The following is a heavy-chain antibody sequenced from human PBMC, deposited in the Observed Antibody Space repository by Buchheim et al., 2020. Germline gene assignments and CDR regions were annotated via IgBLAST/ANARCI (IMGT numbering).Heavy chain of an antibody. CDR3: AKDDGSGAISQN. CDR1: GFTFSDYG. J-gene: IGHJ4*02. V-gene: IGHV3-30*18. D-gene: IGHD3-10*01. Sequence: QVQLVESGGGVVQPGRSLRLSCAASGFTFSDYGLHWVRQAPGKGLEWVAVISYDGSNKYYADSVKGRFTVSSDDSKNTLYMQMSSLTTEDTAVYFCAKDDGSGAISQNWGLGTL. CDR2: ISYDGSNK.